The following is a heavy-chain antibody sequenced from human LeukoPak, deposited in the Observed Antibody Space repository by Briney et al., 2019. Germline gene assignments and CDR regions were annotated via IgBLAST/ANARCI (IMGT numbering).Heavy chain of an antibody. D-gene: IGHD4-23*01. CDR1: GYTFAKYA. V-gene: IGHV1-3*01. J-gene: IGHJ5*02. Sequence: ASVKVSCKASGYTFAKYAIHWVRQAPGQRLEWMGWINAGNGDTRYSQKFQGGVTLTRDTSASTAYMELRSLRSDDTAVYYCAIAGNAGKEFDPWGQGTLVTVSS. CDR2: INAGNGDT. CDR3: AIAGNAGKEFDP.